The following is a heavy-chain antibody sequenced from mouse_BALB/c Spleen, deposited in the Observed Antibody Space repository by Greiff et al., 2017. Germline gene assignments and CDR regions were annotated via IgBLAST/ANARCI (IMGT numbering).Heavy chain of an antibody. V-gene: IGHV1-5*01. CDR2: IYPGNSDT. CDR1: GYSFTSYW. CDR3: TRSGPLLLTMDY. Sequence: ESGTVLARPGASVKMSCKASGYSFTSYWMHWVKQRPGQGLEWIGAIYPGNSDTSYNQKFKGKAKLTAVTSASTAYMELSSLTNEDSAVYYCTRSGPLLLTMDYWGQGTSVTVSS. D-gene: IGHD1-1*01. J-gene: IGHJ4*01.